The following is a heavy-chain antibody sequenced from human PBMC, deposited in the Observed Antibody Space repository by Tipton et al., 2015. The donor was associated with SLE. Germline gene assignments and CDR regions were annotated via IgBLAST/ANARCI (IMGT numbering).Heavy chain of an antibody. D-gene: IGHD3-3*01. CDR3: ARGDPSGYHYFDY. J-gene: IGHJ4*02. V-gene: IGHV4-38-2*02. Sequence: TLSLTCTVSGYSIRTVHYWGWLRQPPGKGLEWSGSIYYSGSTYFNPSLQSRVTISVDPSKNQFSLKLTSVTAADTAVYYCARGDPSGYHYFDYWGQGILVTVSS. CDR2: IYYSGST. CDR1: GYSIRTVHY.